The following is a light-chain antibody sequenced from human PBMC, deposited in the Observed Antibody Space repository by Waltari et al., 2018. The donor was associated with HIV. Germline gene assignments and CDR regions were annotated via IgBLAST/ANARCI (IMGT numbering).Light chain of an antibody. CDR3: QQRVNWPPLS. CDR2: DAS. J-gene: IGKJ4*01. Sequence: EIVLTQSPATLSLSPGERATISCRASQSVSSFLAWYQQRPGQAPRLLIVDASNRATGIPARFSGSGSGTDFTLTISSLEPEDFAVYYCQQRVNWPPLSFGGGTKVEIK. V-gene: IGKV3-11*01. CDR1: QSVSSF.